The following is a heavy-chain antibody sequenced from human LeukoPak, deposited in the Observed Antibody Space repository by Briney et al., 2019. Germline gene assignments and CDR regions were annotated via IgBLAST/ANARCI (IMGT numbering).Heavy chain of an antibody. CDR2: INLEGSQK. CDR3: ARDRNTDFWSGYYTNYFDY. V-gene: IGHV3-7*01. D-gene: IGHD3-3*01. CDR1: GFTFFNYW. Sequence: PGGSLRLSCAASGFTFFNYWMSWVRQAPGKGLEWVANINLEGSQKYYVDSLKGRFTISRDNANNSLYLQMNSLRAEDTAVYYCARDRNTDFWSGYYTNYFDYWGQGTLVTVSS. J-gene: IGHJ4*02.